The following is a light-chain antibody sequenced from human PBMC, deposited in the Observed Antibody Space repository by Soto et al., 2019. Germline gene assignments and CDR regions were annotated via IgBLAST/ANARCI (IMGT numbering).Light chain of an antibody. V-gene: IGKV1-39*01. CDR3: QQSYSTPWT. CDR2: AAS. CDR1: QSISSY. J-gene: IGKJ1*01. Sequence: DIQMTQSPSSLSASVGDRVTITCRASQSISSYLNWYQQKPGKAPKLLIYAASSLQSWVPSRFSGSGSGTDFTITISSLQPYDFATYYCQQSYSTPWTFGQGTKVEIK.